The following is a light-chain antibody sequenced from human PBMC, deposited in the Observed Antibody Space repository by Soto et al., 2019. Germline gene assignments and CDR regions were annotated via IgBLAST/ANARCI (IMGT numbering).Light chain of an antibody. Sequence: ALTQPASVSGSPGQSITISCTGTSSDVGGYNYVSWYQHHPGKAPKLIIYDVSNRPSGVSNRFSGSKSGNMASLTISGLQPEDEADYYCSSYTTSNTRQIVFGTGTKVTVL. CDR1: SSDVGGYNY. V-gene: IGLV2-14*03. CDR3: SSYTTSNTRQIV. J-gene: IGLJ1*01. CDR2: DVS.